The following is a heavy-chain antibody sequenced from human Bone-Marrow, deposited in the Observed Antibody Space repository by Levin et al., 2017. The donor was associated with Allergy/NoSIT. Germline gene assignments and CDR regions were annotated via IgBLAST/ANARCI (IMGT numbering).Heavy chain of an antibody. CDR2: IYYSGST. V-gene: IGHV4-4*07. Sequence: SETLSLTCAVSGGSVSSYYWSWIRQPAGKGLEWIGRIYYSGSTHYNPSFESRVTMSVDASKNQISLKLSSVTAADTAVYYCASDYGTDYWGQGTRVTVTS. CDR1: GGSVSSYY. J-gene: IGHJ4*02. D-gene: IGHD1-14*01. CDR3: ASDYGTDY.